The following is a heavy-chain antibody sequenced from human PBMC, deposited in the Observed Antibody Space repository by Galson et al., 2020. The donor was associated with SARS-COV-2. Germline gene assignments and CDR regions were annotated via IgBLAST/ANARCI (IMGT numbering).Heavy chain of an antibody. D-gene: IGHD6-19*01. CDR2: INSDGSST. Sequence: GGSLRLSCAASGFTFSSYWMHWVRQAPGKGLVWVSRINSDGSSTSYADSVKGRFTISRDNSKNTLYLQMNRLRVEDTAVYYCAKLLAVAYFDDWGQGTLVTVSS. V-gene: IGHV3-74*01. J-gene: IGHJ4*02. CDR1: GFTFSSYW. CDR3: AKLLAVAYFDD.